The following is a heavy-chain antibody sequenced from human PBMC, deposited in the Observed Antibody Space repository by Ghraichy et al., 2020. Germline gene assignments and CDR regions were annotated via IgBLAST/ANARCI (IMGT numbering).Heavy chain of an antibody. CDR1: GITFSHAW. J-gene: IGHJ4*02. CDR3: TTRPLEHPAAYLWDF. D-gene: IGHD2-2*01. V-gene: IGHV3-15*01. Sequence: GGSLRLSCAASGITFSHAWMSWVRQAPGKGLEWVGRIKSKTDGETTDCAAPVKGRFTISRDDSKSTVYLEMNSLKTEDTGVYYCTTRPLEHPAAYLWDFWGQGTLVTVSS. CDR2: IKSKTDGETT.